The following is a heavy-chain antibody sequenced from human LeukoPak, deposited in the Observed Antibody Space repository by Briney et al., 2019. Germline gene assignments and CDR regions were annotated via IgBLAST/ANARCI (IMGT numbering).Heavy chain of an antibody. CDR3: ARENRGSYYYYYGMDV. V-gene: IGHV4-38-2*02. J-gene: IGHJ6*04. CDR1: GGSISSGYY. CDR2: IYHSGST. D-gene: IGHD3-10*01. Sequence: PSETLSLTCTVSGGSISSGYYWGWIRQPPGKGLEWIGSIYHSGSTYYNPSLKSRVTISVDTSKNQFSLKLSSVTAADTAVYYCARENRGSYYYYYGMDVWGKGTTVTVSS.